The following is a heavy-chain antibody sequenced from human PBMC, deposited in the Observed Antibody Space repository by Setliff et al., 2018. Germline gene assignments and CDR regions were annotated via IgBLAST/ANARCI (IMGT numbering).Heavy chain of an antibody. Sequence: PSETLSLTCEVHGGSFSGYYWTWIRQPPGKGLEWIGEINYRGNTKYNPSLKSRVTMSIDTSKNQFSLKLSSVTAADTAVYYCARGCYCSGGSCYSNWFDPWGQGTLVTVSS. CDR1: GGSFSGYY. V-gene: IGHV4-34*01. J-gene: IGHJ5*02. D-gene: IGHD2-15*01. CDR2: INYRGNT. CDR3: ARGCYCSGGSCYSNWFDP.